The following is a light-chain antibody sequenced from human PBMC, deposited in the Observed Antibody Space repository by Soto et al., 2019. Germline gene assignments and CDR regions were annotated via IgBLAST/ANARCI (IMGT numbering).Light chain of an antibody. J-gene: IGKJ5*01. CDR3: QQRKSYPIT. Sequence: DNPLTQSPSFLSASVGDRVTITCRASQDINTYLAWYQQKPGKAPKLLIFAASTLQNGVPSRFSGSGSGTEFTVTITSLQPEDFATYYCQQRKSYPITFGQGTRLEIK. CDR2: AAS. CDR1: QDINTY. V-gene: IGKV1-9*01.